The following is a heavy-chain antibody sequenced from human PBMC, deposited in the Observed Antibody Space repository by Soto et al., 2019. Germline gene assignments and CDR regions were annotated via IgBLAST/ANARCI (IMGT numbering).Heavy chain of an antibody. Sequence: VQLLESGGGLVRPGGSLRLSCAAYGFTFYNYAMNWVRQAPGKGLEWVSTISGGGDGTYYADSVKGRFTISRDNSRNTVYLQMNSLRAEDTAVYYCAKKGLGSLATYCTTGDCHYAFDVWGQGTLVTVSS. D-gene: IGHD2-8*01. J-gene: IGHJ3*01. V-gene: IGHV3-23*01. CDR3: AKKGLGSLATYCTTGDCHYAFDV. CDR1: GFTFYNYA. CDR2: ISGGGDGT.